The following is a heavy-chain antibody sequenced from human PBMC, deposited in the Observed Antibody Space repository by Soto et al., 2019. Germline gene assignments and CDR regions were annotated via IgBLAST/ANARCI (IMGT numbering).Heavy chain of an antibody. CDR2: IYYSGSS. J-gene: IGHJ4*02. D-gene: IGHD6-13*01. V-gene: IGHV4-31*03. Sequence: PSETLSLTCTVSGGSISSGSYHWSWIRQHPGKGLEWIGNIYYSGSSYYNPSLKSRATISIDTSKDQFSLRLGCGTAAATAVYYCAGVESSSYYFRHDCWGRGTLVTVSS. CDR1: GGSISSGSYH. CDR3: AGVESSSYYFRHDC.